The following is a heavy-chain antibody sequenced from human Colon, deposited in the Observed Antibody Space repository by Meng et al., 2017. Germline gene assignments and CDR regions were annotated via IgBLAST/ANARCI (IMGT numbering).Heavy chain of an antibody. V-gene: IGHV4-4*07. CDR3: ARARSGYCSGGSCYREDY. Sequence: QGQRPEAGPGVVKPSGTLSLPGTGSRGSSRSYYWRSIPQPAGKGLEGIGRIYTRGSTNDNPSLKSRVTMSVDTSKNQFSLKLSSVTAADTAVYYCARARSGYCSGGSCYREDYWGQGTLVTVSS. CDR1: RGSSRSYY. D-gene: IGHD2-15*01. CDR2: IYTRGST. J-gene: IGHJ4*02.